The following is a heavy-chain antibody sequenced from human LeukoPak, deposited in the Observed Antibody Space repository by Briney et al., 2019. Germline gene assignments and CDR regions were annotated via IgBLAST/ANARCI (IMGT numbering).Heavy chain of an antibody. CDR1: GFTFSDYY. D-gene: IGHD3-9*01. CDR3: ARNPALRYFDWSTGGYYYYMDV. CDR2: ISSSGSTI. V-gene: IGHV3-11*01. J-gene: IGHJ6*03. Sequence: GGSLRLSCAASGFTFSDYYMSWIRQAPGKGLEWVSHISSSGSTIYYADSVKGRFTISRDNAKNSQYLQMNSLRAEDTAVYYCARNPALRYFDWSTGGYYYYMDVWGKGTTVTVSS.